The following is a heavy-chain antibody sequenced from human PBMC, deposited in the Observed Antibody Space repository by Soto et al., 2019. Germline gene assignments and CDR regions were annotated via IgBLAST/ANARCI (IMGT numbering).Heavy chain of an antibody. J-gene: IGHJ5*02. V-gene: IGHV1-69*01. CDR3: ARVGHQSLVATMVFWFDP. CDR1: GGTFSSYA. CDR2: IIPIFGTA. D-gene: IGHD5-12*01. Sequence: QVQLVQSGAEVKKPGSSVKVSCKASGGTFSSYAISWVRQAPGQGLEWMLGIIPIFGTANSAQKFQCRATITAAEYTSTAYMELRSLRSEDTAVYYCARVGHQSLVATMVFWFDPWGQGTLVTV.